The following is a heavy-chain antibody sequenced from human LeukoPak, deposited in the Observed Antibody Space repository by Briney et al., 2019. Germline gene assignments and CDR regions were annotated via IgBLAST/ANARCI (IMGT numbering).Heavy chain of an antibody. J-gene: IGHJ1*01. D-gene: IGHD6-13*01. CDR2: ISGSGGST. CDR3: AKFQGSASIAAAGTYAEYFQH. CDR1: GFTFSSYA. Sequence: GGSLRLSCAASGFTFSSYAMSWVRQAPGKGLEWVSAISGSGGSTYYADSVKGRFTISRDNSKNTLYLQMNSLRAEDTAVYYCAKFQGSASIAAAGTYAEYFQHWGQGTLVTVSS. V-gene: IGHV3-23*01.